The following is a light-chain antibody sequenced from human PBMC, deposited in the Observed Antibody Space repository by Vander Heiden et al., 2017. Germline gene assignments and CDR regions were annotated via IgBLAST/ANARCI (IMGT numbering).Light chain of an antibody. CDR2: GVT. CDR1: ETVDSN. J-gene: IGKJ1*01. Sequence: IVMTQSPAILSVSPGERASVSCRASETVDSNLAWYQQTPGQAPRLLFSGVTTRATGVPARFSGSGSGTEFPLTISNLDAEDFAVYYCQQYFVWWTFGQGTKVE. V-gene: IGKV3-15*01. CDR3: QQYFVWWT.